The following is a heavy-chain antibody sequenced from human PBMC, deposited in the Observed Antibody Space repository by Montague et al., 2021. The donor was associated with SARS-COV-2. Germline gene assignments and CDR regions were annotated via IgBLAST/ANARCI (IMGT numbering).Heavy chain of an antibody. CDR1: GGSISPYY. CDR3: ARTQLEFGRHWYLDL. CDR2: VYYLGGT. V-gene: IGHV4-59*01. D-gene: IGHD6-6*01. Sequence: SETLSLTCTVSGGSISPYYWTWIRQSPGKGLEWIGYVYYLGGTNYNPSLTIRLTISADKSSNQVFLSLTSVTIADTDVYYCARTQLEFGRHWYLDLWGPGTLVTVSS. J-gene: IGHJ2*01.